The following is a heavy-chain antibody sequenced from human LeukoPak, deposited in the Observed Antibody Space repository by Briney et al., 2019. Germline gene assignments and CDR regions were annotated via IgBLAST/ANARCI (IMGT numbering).Heavy chain of an antibody. Sequence: SQTLSLTCTVSGGSISSGGYYWSWIRQPPGKGLEWIGYIYHSGSTYYNPSLKSRVTISVDRSKNQFSLKLSSVTAADTAVYYCARAYYDILTGYPEYFDYWGQGTLVTVSS. CDR3: ARAYYDILTGYPEYFDY. D-gene: IGHD3-9*01. CDR2: IYHSGST. V-gene: IGHV4-30-2*01. CDR1: GGSISSGGYY. J-gene: IGHJ4*02.